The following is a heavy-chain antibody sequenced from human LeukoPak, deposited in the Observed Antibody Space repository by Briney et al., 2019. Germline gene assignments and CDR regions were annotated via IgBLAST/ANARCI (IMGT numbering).Heavy chain of an antibody. CDR2: IYSSGST. Sequence: SETLSLTCRVSGASINSGSNYWGWIRQPPGKTLEWIGSIYSSGSTYYNPSLKSRVIIMIDTPKNHFSLKLSSVTAADTAVYYCARHYDYVWGSYRPWGQGTLVTVSS. V-gene: IGHV4-39*01. CDR1: GASINSGSNY. D-gene: IGHD3-16*02. CDR3: ARHYDYVWGSYRP. J-gene: IGHJ5*02.